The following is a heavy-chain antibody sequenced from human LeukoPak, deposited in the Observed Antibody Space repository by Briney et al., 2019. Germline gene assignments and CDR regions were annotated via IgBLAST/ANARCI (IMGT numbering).Heavy chain of an antibody. CDR1: GFTFSSSD. J-gene: IGHJ5*02. CDR3: GKEGGA. Sequence: GGSLRLSCAASGFTFSSSDMSWVRQTPGKGLGWVSAISGGGGTTFSADSVKGRFTISRDNFKNTLYLQMNSLTVEDTATYYCGKEGGAWGQGTKVTVSS. CDR2: ISGGGGTT. D-gene: IGHD3-16*01. V-gene: IGHV3-23*01.